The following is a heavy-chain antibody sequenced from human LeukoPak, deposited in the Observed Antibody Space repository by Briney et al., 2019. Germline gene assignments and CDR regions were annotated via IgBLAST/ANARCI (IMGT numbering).Heavy chain of an antibody. Sequence: GGSLRLSCAASGFTFSSYSMSWVRQAPGKGLEWVSAISGSGVSTYYADSVKGRFTVSRDNSKNTLYLQMSSLRAEDTAVYYCAKDERNWNYNLASQTYDWGQGTLVTVSS. CDR1: GFTFSSYS. V-gene: IGHV3-23*01. J-gene: IGHJ4*02. CDR2: ISGSGVST. D-gene: IGHD1-7*01. CDR3: AKDERNWNYNLASQTYD.